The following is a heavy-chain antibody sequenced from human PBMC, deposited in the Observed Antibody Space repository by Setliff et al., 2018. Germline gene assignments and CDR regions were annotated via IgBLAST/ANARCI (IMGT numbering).Heavy chain of an antibody. CDR2: INPSGGST. Sequence: GASVKVSCKASGYTFTSYYMHWVRQAPGQGLEWMGIINPSGGSTNYAQKFQGRVTMTRDTSISTAYMELSRLRSDDTAVYYCARVAVGAMGADYWGQGTLVTVSS. CDR3: ARVAVGAMGADY. V-gene: IGHV1-2*02. J-gene: IGHJ4*02. CDR1: GYTFTSYY. D-gene: IGHD1-26*01.